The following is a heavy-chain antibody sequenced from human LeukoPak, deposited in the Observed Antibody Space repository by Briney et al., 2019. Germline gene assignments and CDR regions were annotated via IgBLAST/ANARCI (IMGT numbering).Heavy chain of an antibody. V-gene: IGHV4-31*03. D-gene: IGHD1-26*01. CDR1: GDSISSAGYY. CDR3: ASDMGTTGTCGFQH. J-gene: IGHJ1*01. CDR2: IYCSVTT. Sequence: SETLSLTCIVSGDSISSAGYYWSWIRQHPGKGLEWIGHIYCSVTTYYNPSLKSRVTISVDTSKNQFSLKLSSVTAADTPVDDCASDMGTTGTCGFQHRGQGTLVTVSS.